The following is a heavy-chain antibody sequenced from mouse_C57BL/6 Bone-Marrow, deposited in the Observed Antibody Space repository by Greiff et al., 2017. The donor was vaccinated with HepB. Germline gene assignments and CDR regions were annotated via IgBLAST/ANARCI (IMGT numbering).Heavy chain of an antibody. J-gene: IGHJ3*01. CDR3: ASPYEYDEGWFAY. Sequence: VQLVESGAELAKPGASVKLSCKASGYTFTSYWMHWVKQRPGQGLEWIGYINPSSGYTKYNQKFKDKATLTADKSSSTAYMQLSSLTYEDSAVYYCASPYEYDEGWFAYWGQGTLVTVSA. CDR2: INPSSGYT. D-gene: IGHD2-4*01. V-gene: IGHV1-7*01. CDR1: GYTFTSYW.